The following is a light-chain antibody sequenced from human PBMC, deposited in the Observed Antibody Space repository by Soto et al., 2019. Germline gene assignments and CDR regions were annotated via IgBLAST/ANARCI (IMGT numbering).Light chain of an antibody. V-gene: IGLV2-14*01. CDR3: SSYTSSSTRV. CDR1: ASAVGGYNY. J-gene: IGLJ3*02. Sequence: QSALTQPAPVSGSPGKSTTIPGPGTASAVGGYNYVSWYQQHPGKAPKLMIYEVSNRPSGVSNRFSGSKSGNTASLTISGLQAEDEADYYCSSYTSSSTRVFGGGTKLTVL. CDR2: EVS.